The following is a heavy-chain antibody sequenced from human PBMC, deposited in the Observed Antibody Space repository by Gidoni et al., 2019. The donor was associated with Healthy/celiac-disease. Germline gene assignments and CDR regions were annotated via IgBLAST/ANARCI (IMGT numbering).Heavy chain of an antibody. CDR3: ARASLEHYGMDV. CDR2: ISSSGSTI. Sequence: EVQLVESGGGLVQPGGSLSLYCAASGFTFSSYEMNWVRHAPGQGLEWVSYISSSGSTIYYADSVKGRFTISRDNAKNSLYLQMTSLRAEDTAVYYCARASLEHYGMDVWGQGTTVTVSS. V-gene: IGHV3-48*03. CDR1: GFTFSSYE. J-gene: IGHJ6*02.